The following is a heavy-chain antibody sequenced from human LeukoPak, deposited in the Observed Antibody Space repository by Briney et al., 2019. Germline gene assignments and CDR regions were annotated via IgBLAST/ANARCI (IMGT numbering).Heavy chain of an antibody. D-gene: IGHD3-22*01. CDR3: ANSRYDSSGYYGIIGY. CDR2: ISRSNIYK. Sequence: GGSLRLSCAASGFTFSTYAMNWVRLAPGKGLEWVSSISRSNIYKYYADSVKGRFTISRDNAKNSLYLQMNSLRAEDTAVYYCANSRYDSSGYYGIIGYWGQGTLVTVSS. CDR1: GFTFSTYA. V-gene: IGHV3-21*01. J-gene: IGHJ4*02.